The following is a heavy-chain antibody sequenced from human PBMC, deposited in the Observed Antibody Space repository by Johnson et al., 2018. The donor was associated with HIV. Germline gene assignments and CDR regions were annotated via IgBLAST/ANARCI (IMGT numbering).Heavy chain of an antibody. D-gene: IGHD6-19*01. CDR2: IRYDGSNK. CDR3: ARGVGSGWYFEIGDDAFDI. CDR1: GFTFSSYG. Sequence: QVQLVESGGGVVRPGGSLRLSCAASGFTFSSYGMHWVRQAPGKGLEWVAFIRYDGSNKYYADSVKGRFTISRDNSKNTLYLQMNSLRAEDTAVYYCARGVGSGWYFEIGDDAFDIWGQGTMVTVSS. J-gene: IGHJ3*02. V-gene: IGHV3-30*02.